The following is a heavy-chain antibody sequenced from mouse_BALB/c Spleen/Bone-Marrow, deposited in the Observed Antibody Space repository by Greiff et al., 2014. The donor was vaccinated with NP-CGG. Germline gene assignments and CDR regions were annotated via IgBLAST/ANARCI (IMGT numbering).Heavy chain of an antibody. V-gene: IGHV2-9*02. J-gene: IGHJ1*01. Sequence: VQLQQSGPGLVAPSQSLSITCTVSGFSLTSYGVHWVRQPPGEGLEWLGVIWAGGSTNYNSALMSRLNISKDNSKSQVFLKMNSLQTDDTAMYYCARTLRWYFDVWGAGTAVTVSS. CDR3: ARTLRWYFDV. CDR1: GFSLTSYG. CDR2: IWAGGST.